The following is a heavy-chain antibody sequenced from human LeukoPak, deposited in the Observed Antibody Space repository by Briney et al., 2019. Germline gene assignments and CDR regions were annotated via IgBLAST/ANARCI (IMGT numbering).Heavy chain of an antibody. V-gene: IGHV4-4*02. D-gene: IGHD3-22*01. CDR1: GGSISSSNW. CDR2: IYHTGST. Sequence: SGTLSLTCAVSGGSISSSNWWSWVRQPPGKGLEWIGEIYHTGSTNYNPSLKSRVTISVDKSKNQFALNLSSVTAADTAVYYCARGQEVVVAYSMDVWGQGTTVTVSS. CDR3: ARGQEVVVAYSMDV. J-gene: IGHJ6*02.